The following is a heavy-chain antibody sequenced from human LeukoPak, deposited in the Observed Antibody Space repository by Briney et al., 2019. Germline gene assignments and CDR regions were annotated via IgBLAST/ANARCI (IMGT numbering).Heavy chain of an antibody. CDR2: ISYDGSNK. CDR1: GFTFSSYA. J-gene: IGHJ4*02. V-gene: IGHV3-30-3*01. CDR3: ARDDQLLFDY. D-gene: IGHD2-2*01. Sequence: GRSLRLSCAASGFTFSSYAMHWVRQAPGKGLEWVAVISYDGSNKYYADSVKGRFTISRDNSKNTLYLQMNSLRAEDTAVYYCARDDQLLFDYWGQGTLVTVSS.